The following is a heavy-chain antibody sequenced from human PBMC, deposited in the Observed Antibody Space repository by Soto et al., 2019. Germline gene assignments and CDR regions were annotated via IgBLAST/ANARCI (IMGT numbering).Heavy chain of an antibody. Sequence: RLSCAASGFTFSTYAMSWVRQAPGKGLEWVSGISGSGGGGTYYADSVKGRFTISRDNSKNTLFLQMNSLRAEDTAVYYCATMRDASYYYSGMAVWGQGTTVTVYS. J-gene: IGHJ6*02. CDR1: GFTFSTYA. D-gene: IGHD3-22*01. CDR3: ATMRDASYYYSGMAV. CDR2: ISGSGGGGT. V-gene: IGHV3-23*01.